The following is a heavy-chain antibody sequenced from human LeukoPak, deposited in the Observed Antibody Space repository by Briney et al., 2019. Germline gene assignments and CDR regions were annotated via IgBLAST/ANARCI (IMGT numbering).Heavy chain of an antibody. Sequence: SETLSLTCAVYGGSFSGYYWSWIRQPPGKGLEWIGEINHSGCTNYNPSLKSRVTISVDTSKNQFSLKLSSVTAADTAVYYCARSGSSWYLNWFDPWGQGTLVTVSS. J-gene: IGHJ5*02. D-gene: IGHD6-13*01. CDR2: INHSGCT. V-gene: IGHV4-34*01. CDR3: ARSGSSWYLNWFDP. CDR1: GGSFSGYY.